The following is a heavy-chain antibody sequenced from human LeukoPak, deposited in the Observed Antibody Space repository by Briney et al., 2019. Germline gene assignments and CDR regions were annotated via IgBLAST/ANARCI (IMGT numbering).Heavy chain of an antibody. CDR2: IIPMLDIQ. CDR1: GGTFSSYV. CDR3: ASERGATQYFDY. D-gene: IGHD3-10*01. Sequence: SVKVSCKASGGTFSSYVITWVRQAPGQGHEWMGRIIPMLDIQNYAQKFQGRVTITADKSTSTAYMELSSLRSEDTAVYYCASERGATQYFDYWGQGTLVTVSS. J-gene: IGHJ4*02. V-gene: IGHV1-69*04.